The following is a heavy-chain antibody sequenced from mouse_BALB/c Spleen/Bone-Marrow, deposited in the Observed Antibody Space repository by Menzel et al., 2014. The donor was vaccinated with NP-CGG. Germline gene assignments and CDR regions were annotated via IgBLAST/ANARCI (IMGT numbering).Heavy chain of an antibody. CDR2: ISDGGSYT. J-gene: IGHJ3*01. V-gene: IGHV5-4*02. Sequence: DVMLVESGGGLVKPGGSLKLSCAASGFTFSGYYMYWVRQTPEKRLEWVATISDGGSYTYYPDSVKGRFTISRDNAKNNLYLQMSSLKSEDTAMYYCVLRWFAYWGQGTLVTVSA. CDR3: VLRWFAY. D-gene: IGHD1-1*01. CDR1: GFTFSGYY.